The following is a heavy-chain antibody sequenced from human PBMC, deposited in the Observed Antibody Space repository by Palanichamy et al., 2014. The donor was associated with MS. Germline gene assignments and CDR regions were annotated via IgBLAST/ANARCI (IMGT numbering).Heavy chain of an antibody. D-gene: IGHD2-21*02. CDR1: GFTVSRNY. CDR3: ARESIWDEAYCGGDCFPGAFDI. V-gene: IGHV3-53*01. J-gene: IGHJ3*02. Sequence: EVQLVESGGGLIQPGGPVRLSCAASGFTVSRNYMSWSARLQEGAGVGLSIYTDYSAYYADSVKGRFSISRDNSKNTLYLQMNSLRAEDTAVYYCARESIWDEAYCGGDCFPGAFDIWGQGTMVTVSS. CDR2: YTDYSA.